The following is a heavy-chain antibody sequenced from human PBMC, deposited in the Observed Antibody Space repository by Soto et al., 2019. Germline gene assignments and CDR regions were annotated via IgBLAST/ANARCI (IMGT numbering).Heavy chain of an antibody. CDR2: IFSNAEK. CDR1: GFSLNSTRMG. CDR3: ARISGNSAYYYYYGMDV. V-gene: IGHV2-26*01. J-gene: IGHJ6*02. D-gene: IGHD6-25*01. Sequence: QVTLKESGPALVKPTETLTLTCTVSGFSLNSTRMGVSWIRQPPGKALEWLAHIFSNAEKSYSTSLKSRLTISKDTSKSQVVLTMTNMDPVDTAKYYCARISGNSAYYYYYGMDVWGRGTTVTVSS.